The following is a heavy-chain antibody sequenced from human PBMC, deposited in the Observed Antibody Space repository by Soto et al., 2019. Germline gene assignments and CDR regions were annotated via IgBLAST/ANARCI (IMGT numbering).Heavy chain of an antibody. D-gene: IGHD5-12*01. Sequence: GGSLRLSCAASGFTFSSYSMNWVRQAPGKGLEWVSSISSSSSYIYYADSVKGRFTISRDNAKNSLYLQMNSLRAKDTAVYYCARDLVSEYSGYDLDYWGQGTLVTSPQ. CDR3: ARDLVSEYSGYDLDY. CDR1: GFTFSSYS. CDR2: ISSSSSYI. J-gene: IGHJ4*02. V-gene: IGHV3-21*01.